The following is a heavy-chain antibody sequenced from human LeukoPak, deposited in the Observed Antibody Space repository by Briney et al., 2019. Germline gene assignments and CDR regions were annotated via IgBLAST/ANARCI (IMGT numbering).Heavy chain of an antibody. CDR3: AKEGLDLDFDY. CDR1: GFTFSSYA. J-gene: IGHJ4*02. CDR2: ISYDGSNK. Sequence: PGRSLRLSCAASGFTFSSYAMHWVRQAPGKGLEWVAVISYDGSNKYYADSVKGRFTISRDNSKNTLYLQMNSLRAEDTAVYYCAKEGLDLDFDYWGQGTLVTVSS. D-gene: IGHD1-7*01. V-gene: IGHV3-30*04.